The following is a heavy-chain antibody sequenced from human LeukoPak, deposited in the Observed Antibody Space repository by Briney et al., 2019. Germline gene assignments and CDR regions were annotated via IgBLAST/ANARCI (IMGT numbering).Heavy chain of an antibody. CDR2: ISHGSGSI. D-gene: IGHD2-2*01. CDR1: GFTFSSYN. V-gene: IGHV3-21*01. CDR3: ARDLQIVVGAAARGRGPFDP. Sequence: GGSLRLSCAASGFTFSSYNMNWLRQAPGKGLEWVSSISHGSGSIYYADSVKGRFAISRDNAKNSLYLQMNSLRAEDTAVYYCARDLQIVVGAAARGRGPFDPWGQGTLVTVSS. J-gene: IGHJ5*02.